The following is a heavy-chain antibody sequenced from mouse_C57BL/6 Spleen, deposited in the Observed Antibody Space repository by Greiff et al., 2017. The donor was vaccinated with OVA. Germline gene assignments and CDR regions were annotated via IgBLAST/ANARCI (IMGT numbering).Heavy chain of an antibody. V-gene: IGHV14-4*01. CDR2: IDPENGDT. CDR1: GFNIKDDY. Sequence: VQLQQSGAELVRPGASVKLSCTASGFNIKDDYMHWVKQRPEQGLEWIGWIDPENGDTEYASKFQGKATITADTSSNTAYLQLSSLTSEDTAVYYCTTGQLTGTDWGQGTTLTVSS. D-gene: IGHD4-1*01. J-gene: IGHJ2*01. CDR3: TTGQLTGTD.